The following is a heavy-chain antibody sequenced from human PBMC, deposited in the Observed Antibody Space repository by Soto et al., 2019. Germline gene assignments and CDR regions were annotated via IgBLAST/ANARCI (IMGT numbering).Heavy chain of an antibody. J-gene: IGHJ4*02. CDR3: AKDPRVSPMAKYYFGF. V-gene: IGHV3-30*18. Sequence: QVLLVESGGGVVQPGRSLRLSCEVSGFTFRSYGMHWVRQAPGKGLEWVAVISYDGSNQHYADSVKGRFTISRDNSKNTLFLQMNSLRTEDTAVYYCAKDPRVSPMAKYYFGFWGQGTLVTVSS. CDR1: GFTFRSYG. D-gene: IGHD3-10*01. CDR2: ISYDGSNQ.